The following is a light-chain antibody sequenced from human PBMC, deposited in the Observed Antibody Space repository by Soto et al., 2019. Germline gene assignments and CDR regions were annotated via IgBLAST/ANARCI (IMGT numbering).Light chain of an antibody. CDR1: QSVISTY. Sequence: EIVLTQSPGTLSLSPGETATLSCRAIQSVISTYLAWYQQKPGQAPRLLIFGASIRVTGIPDRFIGSGSGTEFTLTISSLQSEDFAVYYCQQYNNWPPITFGQGTRLEIK. CDR3: QQYNNWPPIT. J-gene: IGKJ5*01. CDR2: GAS. V-gene: IGKV3D-15*01.